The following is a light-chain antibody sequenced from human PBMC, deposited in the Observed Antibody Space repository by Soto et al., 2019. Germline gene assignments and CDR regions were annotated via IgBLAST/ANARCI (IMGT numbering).Light chain of an antibody. CDR3: QQYKVYSKT. Sequence: DIQMAQSPSALSASVGDRVTITCRASQSITKWLAWYQQKPGKAPRLLIYDASTLESGDPSRYSGSGSGTDFTLSISSLQPDNFATYYCQQYKVYSKTFGQETMVDIK. J-gene: IGKJ1*01. CDR2: DAS. V-gene: IGKV1-5*01. CDR1: QSITKW.